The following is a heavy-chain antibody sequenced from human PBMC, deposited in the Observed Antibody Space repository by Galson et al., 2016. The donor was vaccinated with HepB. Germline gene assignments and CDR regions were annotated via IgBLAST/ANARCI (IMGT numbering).Heavy chain of an antibody. CDR2: INPNSGGT. V-gene: IGHV1-2*02. D-gene: IGHD5-24*01. CDR1: GYTFTGYN. Sequence: SVKVSCKASGYTFTGYNIHWVRQAPGQGLIWMGWINPNSGGTNYAQRFQGRVTMTRDTSRGTAYMDLSRLRSDDTAVYYCARARRDGYKRWLDYYMDVWGEGTTVTVSS. J-gene: IGHJ6*03. CDR3: ARARRDGYKRWLDYYMDV.